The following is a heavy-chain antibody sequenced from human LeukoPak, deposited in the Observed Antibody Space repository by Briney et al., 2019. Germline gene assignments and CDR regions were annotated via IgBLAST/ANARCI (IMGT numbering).Heavy chain of an antibody. CDR2: IHSDGSHT. CDR1: GFTLSTDG. CDR3: ARDHPGIVGAPDAFDI. Sequence: PGGSLRLSCEASGFTLSTDGMHWVRQAPGKGLEWVAFIHSDGSHTFYADSVKGRFTISRDNSKNTLYLQMNSLRAEDTAVYYCARDHPGIVGAPDAFDIWGQGTMVTVSS. J-gene: IGHJ3*02. D-gene: IGHD1-26*01. V-gene: IGHV3-30*02.